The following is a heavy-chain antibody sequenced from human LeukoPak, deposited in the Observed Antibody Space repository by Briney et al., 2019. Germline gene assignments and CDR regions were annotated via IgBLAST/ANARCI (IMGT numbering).Heavy chain of an antibody. CDR3: AINGGGDSGYGNFDY. D-gene: IGHD5-12*01. V-gene: IGHV3-9*01. CDR2: INWNSDSI. CDR1: GFTFDDYA. Sequence: GGSLRLSCAVSGFTFDDYAMHWVRQVPGKGLEWVSGINWNSDSIGYADSVKGRFTTSRDNAKNSLYLQMNSLRAEDTAFYYCAINGGGDSGYGNFDYWGQGTLVTVSS. J-gene: IGHJ4*02.